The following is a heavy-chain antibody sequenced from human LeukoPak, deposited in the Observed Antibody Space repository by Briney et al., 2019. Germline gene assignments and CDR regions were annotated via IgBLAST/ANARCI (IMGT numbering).Heavy chain of an antibody. V-gene: IGHV4-39*01. Sequence: SETLSLTCTVSGGSISSSSYYWGWIRQPPGKGLEWIGSIYYSGSTYYNPSLKSRVTISVDTSKNQFSLKLSSVTAADTAVYYCARPVHSSGWLGIDYWGQGTLVTVSS. CDR3: ARPVHSSGWLGIDY. D-gene: IGHD6-19*01. J-gene: IGHJ4*02. CDR2: IYYSGST. CDR1: GGSISSSSYY.